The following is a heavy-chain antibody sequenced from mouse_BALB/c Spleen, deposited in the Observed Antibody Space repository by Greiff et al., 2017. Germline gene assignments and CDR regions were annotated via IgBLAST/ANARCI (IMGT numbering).Heavy chain of an antibody. CDR3: AAYRYDDYAMDY. CDR2: IVPANGNT. D-gene: IGHD2-14*01. CDR1: GYYIKDTY. Sequence: EVQLQQSGADLVKPGASVTLSCTASGYYIKDTYMHWVKQRPEQSLEWIGRIVPANGNTNYDPKFQGKATITADTSSNTAYLQLSSLTSEDTAVYYCAAYRYDDYAMDYWGQGTSVTVSS. J-gene: IGHJ4*01. V-gene: IGHV14-3*02.